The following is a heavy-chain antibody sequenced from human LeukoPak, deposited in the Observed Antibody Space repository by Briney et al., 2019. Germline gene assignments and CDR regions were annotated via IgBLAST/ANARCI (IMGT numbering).Heavy chain of an antibody. CDR1: GYTLTELS. CDR2: FDPEDGET. CDR3: ATSPPSRYNWFDP. Sequence: ASAKVSCKVSGYTLTELSMHWVRQAPGKGLEWMGGFDPEDGETIYAQKFQGRVTMTEDTSTDTAYMELSSLRSEDTAVYYCATSPPSRYNWFDPWGQGTLVTVSS. J-gene: IGHJ5*02. V-gene: IGHV1-24*01. D-gene: IGHD2/OR15-2a*01.